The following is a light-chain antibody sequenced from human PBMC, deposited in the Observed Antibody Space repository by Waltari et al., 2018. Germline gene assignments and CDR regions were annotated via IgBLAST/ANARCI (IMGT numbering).Light chain of an antibody. CDR1: QGVSRA. Sequence: EIVLTQSPGSLSSSPGERVTLSCRASQGVSRALAWYQQKPAQAPRLLIFGASNRATGIPDRFSGSGSETDFSLTISRLEPGDFAVYYCQHYVRLPATFGRGTKVEIK. J-gene: IGKJ1*01. V-gene: IGKV3-20*01. CDR3: QHYVRLPAT. CDR2: GAS.